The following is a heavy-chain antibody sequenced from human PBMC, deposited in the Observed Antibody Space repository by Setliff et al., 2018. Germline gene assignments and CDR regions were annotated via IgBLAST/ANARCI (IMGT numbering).Heavy chain of an antibody. Sequence: GGSLRLSCAASGFTFSSYAITWVRQAPGKGLEWVSMISGSGGSTYYADSVKGRFTISRDNSKNTLYLQMNSLRAEDTAVYYCAKGGNYDILTGYLSMDVWGQGTTVTVSS. CDR2: ISGSGGST. CDR3: AKGGNYDILTGYLSMDV. D-gene: IGHD3-9*01. J-gene: IGHJ6*02. CDR1: GFTFSSYA. V-gene: IGHV3-23*01.